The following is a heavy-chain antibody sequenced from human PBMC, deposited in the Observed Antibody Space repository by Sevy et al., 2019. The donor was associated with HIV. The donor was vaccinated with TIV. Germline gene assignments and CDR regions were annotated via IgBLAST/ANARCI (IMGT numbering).Heavy chain of an antibody. D-gene: IGHD3-10*01. Sequence: ASVKVSCKASGYTFTSYYMHWVRQAPGQGLEWMGIINPSGGSTSYAQKFQGRVTMTRDTSTSTVYMELSSLRSEDTAVYYCARDSLVRGVITNPYYYYYMDLWGKGTTVTVSS. V-gene: IGHV1-46*01. CDR1: GYTFTSYY. J-gene: IGHJ6*03. CDR2: INPSGGST. CDR3: ARDSLVRGVITNPYYYYYMDL.